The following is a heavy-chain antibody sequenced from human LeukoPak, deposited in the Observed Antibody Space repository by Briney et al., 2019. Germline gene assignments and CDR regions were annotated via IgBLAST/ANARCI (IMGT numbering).Heavy chain of an antibody. D-gene: IGHD5-24*01. CDR1: GFTFSDYD. Sequence: GGSLRLSCAASGFTFSDYDMSWIRQAPGKGLEWVSYISGTSHYTNYADSVKGQFTISRDNAKNSVYLQMNSLRAEDTAVYYCARLMTTILDYWGQGTLVTVSS. CDR2: ISGTSHYT. CDR3: ARLMTTILDY. J-gene: IGHJ4*02. V-gene: IGHV3-11*06.